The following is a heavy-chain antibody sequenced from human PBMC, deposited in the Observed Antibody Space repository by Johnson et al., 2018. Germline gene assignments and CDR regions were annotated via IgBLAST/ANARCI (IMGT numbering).Heavy chain of an antibody. CDR3: AREWLRSGAFDI. CDR2: IKQDGSQK. Sequence: VQLVESGGGLVQXGGSXRLXCAASGFTFNNCWMAWVRQAPEKWLEWVATIKQDGSQKKYVDSVKGRFTISRDNAKNSLYLQMNSLRAEDTAVYYCAREWLRSGAFDIWGQGTMVTVSS. J-gene: IGHJ3*02. D-gene: IGHD5-12*01. V-gene: IGHV3-7*01. CDR1: GFTFNNCW.